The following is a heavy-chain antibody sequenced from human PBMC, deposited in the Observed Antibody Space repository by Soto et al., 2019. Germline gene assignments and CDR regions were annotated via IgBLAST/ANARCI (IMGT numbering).Heavy chain of an antibody. CDR2: IYYSGST. D-gene: IGHD5-12*01. CDR1: GGSVSSGSYY. V-gene: IGHV4-61*01. Sequence: QVQLQESGPGLVKPSETLSLTCTVSGGSVSSGSYYWSWIRQPPGKGLEWIGYIYYSGSTNYNPSLKLRVTISVDSSKNQFSLKLISVTAADTAVYYCARDPGGGYTSYWYFDLWGRGTLVTVSS. CDR3: ARDPGGGYTSYWYFDL. J-gene: IGHJ2*01.